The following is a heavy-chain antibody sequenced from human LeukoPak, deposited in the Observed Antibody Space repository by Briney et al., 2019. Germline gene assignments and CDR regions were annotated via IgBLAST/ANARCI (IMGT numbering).Heavy chain of an antibody. J-gene: IGHJ1*01. V-gene: IGHV3-23*01. CDR3: AKTTYYYDSSGYYYFHH. CDR2: ISGSGGST. Sequence: GGSLRLSCAASGFTFSSYAMSWVRQAPGKGLEWVSSISGSGGSTYYADSVKGRFTISRDNSKNTLYLQMNSLRAEDMAVYYCAKTTYYYDSSGYYYFHHWGQGTLVTVSS. D-gene: IGHD3-22*01. CDR1: GFTFSSYA.